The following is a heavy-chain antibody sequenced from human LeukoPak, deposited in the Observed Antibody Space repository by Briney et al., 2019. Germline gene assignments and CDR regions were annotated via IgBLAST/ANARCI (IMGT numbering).Heavy chain of an antibody. V-gene: IGHV1-2*02. J-gene: IGHJ4*02. Sequence: ASVKVSCEASGYTFTGYYMHWVRQAPGQGLEWMGWINPNSGGTNYAQKFQGRVTMTRDTSISTAYMELSRLRSDDTAVYYCARRAPGYCSSTSCYPGDYWGQGTLVTVSS. D-gene: IGHD2-2*03. CDR3: ARRAPGYCSSTSCYPGDY. CDR2: INPNSGGT. CDR1: GYTFTGYY.